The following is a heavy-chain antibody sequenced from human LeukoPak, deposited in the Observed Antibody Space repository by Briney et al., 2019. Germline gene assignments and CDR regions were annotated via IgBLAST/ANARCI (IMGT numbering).Heavy chain of an antibody. D-gene: IGHD4-11*01. CDR3: ARQKTTVDY. CDR2: IYYSGTT. CDR1: GGSIGGSTYY. Sequence: PSETLSLTCIVSGGSIGGSTYYWGWIRQPPGKGLEWIATIYYSGTTYYNPSLKSRVTISVDTSKNQFSLKLSSVTAADTAVYYCARQKTTVDYWGQGTLVTVSS. V-gene: IGHV4-39*01. J-gene: IGHJ4*02.